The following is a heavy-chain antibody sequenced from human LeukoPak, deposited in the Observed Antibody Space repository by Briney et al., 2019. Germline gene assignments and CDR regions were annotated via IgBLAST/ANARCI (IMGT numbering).Heavy chain of an antibody. CDR1: GYTFTSYG. J-gene: IGHJ4*02. CDR3: AREGLVWFEESTESFFDY. V-gene: IGHV1-18*04. D-gene: IGHD3-10*01. CDR2: ISAYNGNT. Sequence: GASVKVSCKASGYTFTSYGISWVRQAPGQGLEWMGWISAYNGNTNYAQKLQGRVTMTTDTSTSTAYMELRSLRSDDTAVYYCAREGLVWFEESTESFFDYWGQGTLVTVSS.